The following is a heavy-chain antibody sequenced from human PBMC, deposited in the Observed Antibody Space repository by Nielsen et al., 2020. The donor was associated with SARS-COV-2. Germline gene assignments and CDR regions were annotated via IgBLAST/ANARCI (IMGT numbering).Heavy chain of an antibody. V-gene: IGHV3-30*14. D-gene: IGHD1-20*01. CDR2: ISYDGSNK. J-gene: IGHJ5*02. CDR3: ARDSIWGGYNWNLPWFDP. Sequence: WIRQPPGKGLEWVAVISYDGSNKYYADSVKGRFTISRDNSKNTLYLQMNSLRAEDTAVYYCARDSIWGGYNWNLPWFDPWGQGTLVTVSS.